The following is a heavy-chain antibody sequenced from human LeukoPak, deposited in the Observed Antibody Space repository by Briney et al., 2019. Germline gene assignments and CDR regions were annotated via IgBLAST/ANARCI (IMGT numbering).Heavy chain of an antibody. CDR2: INQDGNER. V-gene: IGHV3-7*01. D-gene: IGHD2-21*01. CDR1: GFTFSSDW. J-gene: IGHJ1*01. Sequence: GGSRRLSWAPSGFTFSSDWMSWVRQVAGGGREWVAYINQDGNERYYVDSVKGRFTISRDNAKDSLYLQMNSVRGEDTAVYYCVRDLRVASVPEYFYHWGQGSLVTVSA. CDR3: VRDLRVASVPEYFYH.